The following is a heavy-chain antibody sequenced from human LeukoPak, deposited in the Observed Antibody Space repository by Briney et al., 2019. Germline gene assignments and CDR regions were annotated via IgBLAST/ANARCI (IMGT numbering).Heavy chain of an antibody. J-gene: IGHJ4*02. CDR2: INPSGGST. CDR3: ARVWGSGSYYNVRPFDY. CDR1: GYTFTSYY. Sequence: ASVKVSCKASGYTFTSYYMHWVRQAPGQGLEWMGIINPSGGSTSYAQTFQGRVTMTRDTSTSTVYMELSSLRSEDTAVYYCARVWGSGSYYNVRPFDYWGQGTLVTVSS. V-gene: IGHV1-46*01. D-gene: IGHD3-10*01.